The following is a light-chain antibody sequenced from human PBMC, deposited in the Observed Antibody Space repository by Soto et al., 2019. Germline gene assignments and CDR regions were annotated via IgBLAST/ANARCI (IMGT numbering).Light chain of an antibody. V-gene: IGKV3-11*01. Sequence: VWTQPPATLSLSPGEIATLSCRASLDVNSYLAWYQQKPGQAPRLLIYDASNRAAGIPARFSGSGSGTDVTLTSSRLQPEDGTVYVCQHRGNWTLTFVGGTKGE. J-gene: IGKJ4*01. CDR3: QHRGNWTLT. CDR1: LDVNSY. CDR2: DAS.